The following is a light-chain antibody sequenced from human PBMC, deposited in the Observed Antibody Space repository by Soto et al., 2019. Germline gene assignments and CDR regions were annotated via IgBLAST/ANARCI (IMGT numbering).Light chain of an antibody. CDR1: SSDVGGYNA. J-gene: IGLJ1*01. CDR2: DVT. V-gene: IGLV2-14*01. CDR3: GSYATGGAYV. Sequence: QSALTQPASVSGSPGQSITISCTGTSSDVGGYNAVSWYQQHPGKAPKLMIYDVTNRPSGASNRFSGSKSGNTASLTISGLQAEVEADYYCGSYATGGAYVFGAGTKVTVL.